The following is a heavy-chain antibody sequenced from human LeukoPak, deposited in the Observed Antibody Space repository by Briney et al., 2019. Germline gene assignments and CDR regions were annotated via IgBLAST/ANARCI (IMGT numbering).Heavy chain of an antibody. CDR1: GFSLSGYW. CDR2: NNGDGSTT. J-gene: IGHJ4*02. D-gene: IGHD5-18*01. CDR3: ASNRYGKRSDY. V-gene: IGHV3-74*01. Sequence: GGALRLSCVASGFSLSGYWMYWVRQAPGKGLMYISRNNGDGSTTNYADVVKGRFTISKDNAKNTVYLQMNSLRAEDTAVYYCASNRYGKRSDYWGQGTLVTVSS.